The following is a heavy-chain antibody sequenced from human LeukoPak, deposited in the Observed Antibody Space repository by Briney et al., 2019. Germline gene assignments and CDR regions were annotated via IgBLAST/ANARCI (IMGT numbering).Heavy chain of an antibody. CDR3: ARRNDILTGYVLDY. Sequence: PSETLSLTCTVSGGSISSSNYYWGWIRQPPGKGLEWIGSINYSRSTYYNPSLKSRVTISVDTSKNQFSLKLSSVTAADTAVYYCARRNDILTGYVLDYWGQGTLVTVSS. D-gene: IGHD3-9*01. CDR2: INYSRST. J-gene: IGHJ4*02. V-gene: IGHV4-39*01. CDR1: GGSISSSNYY.